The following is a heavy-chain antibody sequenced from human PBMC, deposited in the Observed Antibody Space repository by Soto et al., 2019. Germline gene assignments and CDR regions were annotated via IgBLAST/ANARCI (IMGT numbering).Heavy chain of an antibody. CDR3: ARAHYDSDAFDF. J-gene: IGHJ3*01. Sequence: VQLVQSGAEVKKPGASVKISCKASGYTFTTNFIHWIRQAPGQGLEWVGIISPGGGTTVYAQKFQGRVTMTRDTSTSTVYMELRNLRSEDTALFYCARAHYDSDAFDFWGQGTMVIVSS. D-gene: IGHD3-22*01. CDR1: GYTFTTNF. CDR2: ISPGGGTT. V-gene: IGHV1-46*03.